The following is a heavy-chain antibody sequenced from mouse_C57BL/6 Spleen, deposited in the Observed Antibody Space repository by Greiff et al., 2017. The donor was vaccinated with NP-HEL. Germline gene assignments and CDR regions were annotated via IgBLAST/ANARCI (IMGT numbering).Heavy chain of an antibody. D-gene: IGHD1-1*01. J-gene: IGHJ2*01. CDR2: INPNNGGT. Sequence: EVQLQQSGPELVKPGASVKMSCKASGYTFTDYNMHWVKQSPGKSLEWMGYINPNNGGTSYNQKFKGKATLTVNKSSSTAYMELRSLTSEDSAVYYCARYYGSSYDYFDYWGQGTTLTVSS. V-gene: IGHV1-22*01. CDR1: GYTFTDYN. CDR3: ARYYGSSYDYFDY.